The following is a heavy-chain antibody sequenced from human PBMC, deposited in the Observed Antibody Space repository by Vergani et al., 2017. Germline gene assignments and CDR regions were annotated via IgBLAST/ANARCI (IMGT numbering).Heavy chain of an antibody. J-gene: IGHJ3*02. V-gene: IGHV1-8*03. CDR3: ARVSYYDSSGYYKKIVQHAFDI. Sequence: QVQLVQSGAEVKKPGASVKVSCKASGYTFTSYDINWVRQATGQGLEWMGWMNPNSGNTGYAQKFQGRVTITRNTSISTAYMELSSLRSEDTAVYYCARVSYYDSSGYYKKIVQHAFDIWGQGTMVTVSS. CDR1: GYTFTSYD. CDR2: MNPNSGNT. D-gene: IGHD3-22*01.